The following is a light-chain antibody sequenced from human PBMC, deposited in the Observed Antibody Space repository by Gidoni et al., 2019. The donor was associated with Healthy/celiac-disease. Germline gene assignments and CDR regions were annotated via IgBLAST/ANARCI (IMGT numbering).Light chain of an antibody. CDR1: QSISSY. CDR3: QQSYSTPHT. J-gene: IGKJ2*01. Sequence: DIQLTQSPSSLSASVGDRVTITCRASQSISSYLNWYQQKPGKAPKLLLYAVSSLQSGVPSRFSGRGSGTDCTLTISSLQPEDFATYYCQQSYSTPHTFXXXTKLEIK. V-gene: IGKV1-39*01. CDR2: AVS.